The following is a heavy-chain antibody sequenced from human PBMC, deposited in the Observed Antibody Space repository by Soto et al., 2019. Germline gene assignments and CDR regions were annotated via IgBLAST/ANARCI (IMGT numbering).Heavy chain of an antibody. Sequence: GGSLRLSCAASGFTFSSYAVSWVRQALGKGLEWVSGISGSGGSIYYADSVKGRFTISRDNSKNTLYLQLNSLRGEDMAVYYCAGERGPRNTVTEMGFRGQGTPV. CDR1: GFTFSSYA. CDR2: ISGSGGSI. CDR3: AGERGPRNTVTEMGF. V-gene: IGHV3-23*01. D-gene: IGHD4-17*01. J-gene: IGHJ4*02.